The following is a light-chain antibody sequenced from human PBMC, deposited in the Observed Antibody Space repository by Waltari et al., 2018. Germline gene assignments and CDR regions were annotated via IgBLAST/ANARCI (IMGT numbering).Light chain of an antibody. CDR1: NIGSKS. CDR3: QVWDSSSDHVV. V-gene: IGLV3-21*03. CDR2: DDS. J-gene: IGLJ2*01. Sequence: SYVLTQPPSVSVAPGKTARITCGGNNIGSKSVHWYQQKPGQAPGLVVYDDSDRPSGIPGRFSGSNSGNTATLTISRVDAGDEADYCGQVWDSSSDHVVFGGGTKLTVL.